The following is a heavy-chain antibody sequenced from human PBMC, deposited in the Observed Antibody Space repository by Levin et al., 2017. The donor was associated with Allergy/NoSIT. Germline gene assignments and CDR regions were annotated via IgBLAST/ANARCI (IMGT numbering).Heavy chain of an antibody. V-gene: IGHV3-15*07. CDR3: TTDHGEGVGDTGGLYEYYGMDV. Sequence: TAGGSLRLSCAASGFTFSNAWMNWVRQAPGKGLEWVGRIKSKTDGGTTDYAAPVKGRFTISRDDSKNTLYLPMNSLKTEDTAVYYCTTDHGEGVGDTGGLYEYYGMDVWGKGTTVTVSS. D-gene: IGHD1-26*01. J-gene: IGHJ6*04. CDR1: GFTFSNAW. CDR2: IKSKTDGGTT.